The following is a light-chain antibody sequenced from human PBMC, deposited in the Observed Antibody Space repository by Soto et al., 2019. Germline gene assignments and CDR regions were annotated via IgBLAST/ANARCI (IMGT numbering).Light chain of an antibody. CDR2: GAS. CDR1: QSVSSTY. CDR3: KQYGSSSWT. V-gene: IGKV3-20*01. J-gene: IGKJ1*01. Sequence: EIVLTQSPGTLSLSPGERATLSCRASQSVSSTYLAWYQQKFGQAPRLLIYGASSRATGTPDRFSGSGSGTDFTLAISILEPEDFAVYYCKQYGSSSWTFGQGTKVDIK.